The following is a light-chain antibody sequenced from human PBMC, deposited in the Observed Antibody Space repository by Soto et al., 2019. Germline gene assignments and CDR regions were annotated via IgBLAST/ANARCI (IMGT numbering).Light chain of an antibody. Sequence: EIVLTQSPASLSLSPGERATLSCRASQSVNSNLAWYQHKPGQAPRLLIYDASNRATGIPARFSGSGSGTDSTLTVSSLEPEDFAVYYCQHGSDWPPFTFGQGTRLE. CDR2: DAS. CDR1: QSVNSN. J-gene: IGKJ5*01. V-gene: IGKV3-11*01. CDR3: QHGSDWPPFT.